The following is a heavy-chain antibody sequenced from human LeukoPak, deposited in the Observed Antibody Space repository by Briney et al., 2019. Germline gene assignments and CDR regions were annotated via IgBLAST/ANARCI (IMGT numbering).Heavy chain of an antibody. CDR1: GGSISSYY. CDR3: ARDHTGRQLGI. Sequence: PSETLSLTCTVSGGSISSYYWSWIRQPPGKGLEWIGYIYCSGSTNYNPSLKSRVTISVDTSKNQFSLKLSSVTAADTAVYYCARDHTGRQLGIWGQGTLVTVSS. CDR2: IYCSGST. D-gene: IGHD6-13*01. J-gene: IGHJ4*02. V-gene: IGHV4-59*12.